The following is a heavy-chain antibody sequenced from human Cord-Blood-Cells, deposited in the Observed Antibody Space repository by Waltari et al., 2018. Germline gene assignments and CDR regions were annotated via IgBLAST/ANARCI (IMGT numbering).Heavy chain of an antibody. D-gene: IGHD1-26*01. Sequence: QVQLQESGPGLVKPSGTLSLTCAVSGGSIRRSNWWTWVRQPPGKGLEWIGEIYHSGSTNYNPSLKSRVTISVDKYKNQFSLKLSSVTAADTAVYYCASPFRAGSYVLDYWGQGTLVAVSS. V-gene: IGHV4-4*02. J-gene: IGHJ4*02. CDR3: ASPFRAGSYVLDY. CDR2: IYHSGST. CDR1: GGSIRRSNW.